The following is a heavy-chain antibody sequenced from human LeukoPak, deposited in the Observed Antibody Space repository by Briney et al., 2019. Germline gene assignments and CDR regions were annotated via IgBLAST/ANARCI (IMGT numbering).Heavy chain of an antibody. J-gene: IGHJ3*02. V-gene: IGHV1-18*04. CDR1: GYTFTSIY. Sequence: ASVKVSCKTSGYTFTSIYIHWVRQAPGQGLEWMGWISAYNGNTNCAQKLQGRVTMTTDTSTSTAYMELRSLRSDDTAVYYCARDRVYYYDSSGKAFDIWGQGTMVTVSS. D-gene: IGHD3-22*01. CDR2: ISAYNGNT. CDR3: ARDRVYYYDSSGKAFDI.